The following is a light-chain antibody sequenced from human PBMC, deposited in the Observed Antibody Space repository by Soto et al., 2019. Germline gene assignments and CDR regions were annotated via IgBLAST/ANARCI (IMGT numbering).Light chain of an antibody. J-gene: IGKJ1*01. CDR3: LQHNSYPPT. CDR2: DAS. V-gene: IGKV3-20*01. Sequence: EIVLTQSPGTVSLSPGERATLSYRASQSVSSSQLAWYQHKPGQAPRLLIYDASRRATGIPDRFSGSGSGTDFTLTISSLQPEEFSTYYCLQHNSYPPTFGQGNKV. CDR1: QSVSSSQ.